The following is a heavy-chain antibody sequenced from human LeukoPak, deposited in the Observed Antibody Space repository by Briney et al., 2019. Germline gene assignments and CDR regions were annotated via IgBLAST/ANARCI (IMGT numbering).Heavy chain of an antibody. Sequence: GGSLRLSCAASGVTLSDHHMDWVRQAPGKGLEWVGRTRDKARGYRTEYAASVKDRFTISRNDSKTLVYLQMNSLKIEDTAVYYCARDGQEGDNSAFDIWGQGTVVTVYS. CDR3: ARDGQEGDNSAFDI. CDR2: TRDKARGYRT. V-gene: IGHV3-72*01. CDR1: GVTLSDHH. J-gene: IGHJ3*02. D-gene: IGHD3-22*01.